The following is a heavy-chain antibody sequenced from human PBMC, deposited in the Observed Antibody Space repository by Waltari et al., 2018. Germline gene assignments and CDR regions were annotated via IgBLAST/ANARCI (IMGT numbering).Heavy chain of an antibody. CDR1: GFPFRPYP. V-gene: IGHV3-23*01. CDR2: LTASGLM. J-gene: IGHJ6*02. CDR3: AKDEGARLAPTFGMDA. Sequence: EMQLLESGGALVQPGGSLRLSCAASGFPFRPYPMNWVRQAPGKGLGWVAVLTASGLMDYGDSVKGRFIISRDNSKNILYLEMYRLRVEDTARYYCAKDEGARLAPTFGMDAWGQGTTVIVSS. D-gene: IGHD6-6*01.